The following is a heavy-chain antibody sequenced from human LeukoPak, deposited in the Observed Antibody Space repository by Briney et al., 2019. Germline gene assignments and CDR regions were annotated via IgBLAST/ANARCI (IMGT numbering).Heavy chain of an antibody. CDR2: IYYSGAA. V-gene: IGHV4-31*03. D-gene: IGHD2-15*01. CDR1: GGSIGRGGYY. CDR3: ARGLCSGGSCYSPDWFDP. Sequence: SQTLSLTCTVSGGSIGRGGYYWNWIRQHRGSGPEWIGYIYYSGAAYYNPSLESRVTISIDTSKNQFSLRLTSVTAADAAVYYCARGLCSGGSCYSPDWFDPWGQGTLVTVSS. J-gene: IGHJ5*02.